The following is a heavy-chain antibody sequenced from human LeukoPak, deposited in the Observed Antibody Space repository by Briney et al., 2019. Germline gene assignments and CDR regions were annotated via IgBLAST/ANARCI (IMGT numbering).Heavy chain of an antibody. Sequence: SETLSLTCTVSGDSITSYYWSWIRQPAGKGLEWIGRIYVTGSTKYNPSLKSRVTMSGDTSKNQFSLRMSSVTAADTAIYYCARWGVQSAALDYWGQGMPVTVSS. D-gene: IGHD3-10*01. V-gene: IGHV4-4*07. CDR2: IYVTGST. J-gene: IGHJ4*02. CDR3: ARWGVQSAALDY. CDR1: GDSITSYY.